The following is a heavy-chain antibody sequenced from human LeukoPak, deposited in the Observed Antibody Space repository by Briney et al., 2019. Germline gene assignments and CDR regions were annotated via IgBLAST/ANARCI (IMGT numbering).Heavy chain of an antibody. CDR1: GFSFSSYN. J-gene: IGHJ6*03. V-gene: IGHV3-21*01. CDR2: ITSSSTYT. Sequence: GGSLRLSCAASGFSFSSYNMNWVRQTPGKGLEWVSSITSSSTYTFYADSVKGRFTISRDNARNSLSLQMNSLRAEDTAVYYCARDPYSGTYGDTYYYYMDVWGKGTTVTISS. CDR3: ARDPYSGTYGDTYYYYMDV. D-gene: IGHD1-26*01.